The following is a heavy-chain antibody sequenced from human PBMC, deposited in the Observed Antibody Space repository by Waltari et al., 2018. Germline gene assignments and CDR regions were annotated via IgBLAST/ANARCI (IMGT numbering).Heavy chain of an antibody. Sequence: QVQLQESGPGLVKPSETLSLTCTVSGGSISRYYWRWIRQPPGKGLEGIGYIYTSGSTNYNPSLKSRVTISVDTSKNQFSLKLSSVTAADTAVYYCAVSSDYYGSGSYYNWFDPWGQGTLVTVSS. J-gene: IGHJ5*02. V-gene: IGHV4-4*09. CDR2: IYTSGST. CDR3: AVSSDYYGSGSYYNWFDP. CDR1: GGSISRYY. D-gene: IGHD3-10*01.